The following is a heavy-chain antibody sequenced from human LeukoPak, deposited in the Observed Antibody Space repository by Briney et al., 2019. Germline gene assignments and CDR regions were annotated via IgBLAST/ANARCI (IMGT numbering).Heavy chain of an antibody. CDR1: GYTFTSYA. Sequence: ASAKVSCKASGYTFTSYAMNWVRQAPGQGLEWMGWINTNTGNPTYAQGFTGRFVFSLDTSVSTAYLQISSLKAEDTAVYYCARSGFGDGYNLSNDYWGQGTLVTVSS. D-gene: IGHD5-24*01. CDR2: INTNTGNP. V-gene: IGHV7-4-1*02. CDR3: ARSGFGDGYNLSNDY. J-gene: IGHJ4*02.